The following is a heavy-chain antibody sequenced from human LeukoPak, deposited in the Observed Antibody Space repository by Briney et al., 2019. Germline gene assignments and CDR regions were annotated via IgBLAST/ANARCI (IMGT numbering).Heavy chain of an antibody. CDR1: GFTFSSYG. CDR2: VRYDGSNK. CDR3: ARDGAVTNGRYFDY. D-gene: IGHD4-17*01. V-gene: IGHV3-30*02. J-gene: IGHJ4*02. Sequence: GGSLRLSCAASGFTFSSYGMYWVRQAPGKGLEWVAFVRYDGSNKYYADSVKGRFTISRDNSKNTLDLQMKSLRAGDTAVYYCARDGAVTNGRYFDYWGQGTLVTVSS.